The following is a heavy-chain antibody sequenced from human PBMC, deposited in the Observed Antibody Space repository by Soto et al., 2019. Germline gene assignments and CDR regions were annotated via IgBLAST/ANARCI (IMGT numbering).Heavy chain of an antibody. CDR1: GFTFSTYW. J-gene: IGHJ4*02. CDR2: TKPDETET. V-gene: IGHV3-7*02. D-gene: IGHD4-4*01. Sequence: GGSLRLSCTAAGFTFSTYWMAWVRQAPGKGLEWVGNTKPDETETYYAGSVEGRFTISRDNAKSSLYLQMDSLRVEDTAVYYCATIGDVTFHYWGQGTPVTVSS. CDR3: ATIGDVTFHY.